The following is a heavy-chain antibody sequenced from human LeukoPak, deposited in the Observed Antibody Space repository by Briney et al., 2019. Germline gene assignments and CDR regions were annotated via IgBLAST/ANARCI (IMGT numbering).Heavy chain of an antibody. D-gene: IGHD3-22*01. V-gene: IGHV1-69*05. Sequence: SVKVSCKASGYTFSGYDISWVRQAPGQGLEWMGGINPNFGTANYAQKFQSRVTITRDESTSTAYMELSRLRSEDTAVYYCARAMTYYYDSSGDRPYYYFDGGGQGSLVTV. CDR2: INPNFGTA. CDR3: ARAMTYYYDSSGDRPYYYFDG. J-gene: IGHJ4*02. CDR1: GYTFSGYD.